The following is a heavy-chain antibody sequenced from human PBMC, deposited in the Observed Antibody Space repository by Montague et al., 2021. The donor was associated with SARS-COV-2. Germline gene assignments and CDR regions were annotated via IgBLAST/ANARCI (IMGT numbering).Heavy chain of an antibody. CDR2: IGTAGDT. J-gene: IGHJ6*03. D-gene: IGHD1-26*01. CDR3: ARGVVENEWELPGPKYYYYMDV. V-gene: IGHV3-13*04. CDR1: GFTFSSYD. Sequence: SLRLSCAASGFTFSSYDMHWVRQATGKDLEWVSAIGTAGDTYYPGSVKGRFTISRENAKNSLYLQMNSLRAGDTAVYYCARGVVENEWELPGPKYYYYMDVWGKGTTVTVSS.